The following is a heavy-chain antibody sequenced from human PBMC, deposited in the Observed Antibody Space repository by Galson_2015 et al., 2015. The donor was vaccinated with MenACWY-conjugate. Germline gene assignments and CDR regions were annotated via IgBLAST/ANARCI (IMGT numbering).Heavy chain of an antibody. CDR1: GFTVSSNY. D-gene: IGHD1-26*01. Sequence: SLRLSCAASGFTVSSNYMSWVRQAPGKGLEWVSVIYSGGSTYYADSVKGRFTSSRDNSKNTLYLQMNSLRAEDTAVYYCARVLRAIVGATRGAFDIWGQGTMVTVSS. V-gene: IGHV3-66*02. J-gene: IGHJ3*02. CDR3: ARVLRAIVGATRGAFDI. CDR2: IYSGGST.